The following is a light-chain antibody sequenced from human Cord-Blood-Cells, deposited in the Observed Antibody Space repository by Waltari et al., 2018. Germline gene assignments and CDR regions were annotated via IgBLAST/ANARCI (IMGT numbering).Light chain of an antibody. V-gene: IGKV4-1*01. CDR2: WAS. Sequence: DIVMTQPPDSLAVSLGERATIHCNSSQSVLYSSNNKNYLAWYQQKPGQPPKLLIYWASTRESGVPDRFSGSGSGTDFTLTISRLQAEDVAVYYCQQYYSTPITFGQGTRLEIK. CDR3: QQYYSTPIT. CDR1: QSVLYSSNNKNY. J-gene: IGKJ5*01.